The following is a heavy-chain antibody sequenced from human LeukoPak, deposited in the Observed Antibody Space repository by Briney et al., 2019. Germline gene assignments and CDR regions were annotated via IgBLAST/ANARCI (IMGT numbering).Heavy chain of an antibody. CDR1: GYTFTSYG. CDR2: ISAYNGNT. Sequence: ASVKVSCKASGYTFTSYGISWVRQAPGQGLEWMGWISAYNGNTNYAQKLQGRVTMTTDTSTSTAYMELRSLRSDDTAVYYCARVPFDRSSTSCYINNWFDPWGQGTLVTVSS. V-gene: IGHV1-18*01. J-gene: IGHJ5*02. CDR3: ARVPFDRSSTSCYINNWFDP. D-gene: IGHD2-2*02.